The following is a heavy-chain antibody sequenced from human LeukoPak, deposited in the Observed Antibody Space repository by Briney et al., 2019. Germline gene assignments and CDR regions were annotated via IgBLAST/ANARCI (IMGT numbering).Heavy chain of an antibody. V-gene: IGHV4-34*01. CDR3: ARGGAGVVVPAAPLSPSIMDV. J-gene: IGHJ6*02. CDR1: GGSFSDYY. CDR2: VNHSGST. D-gene: IGHD2-2*01. Sequence: SETLSLTCAVYGGSFSDYYWSWIRQPPGKGLEWIGEVNHSGSTNYNPSLKSRVTISVDTSKTQFSLRLGSVTAADTAVYYCARGGAGVVVPAAPLSPSIMDVWGQGTTVTVSS.